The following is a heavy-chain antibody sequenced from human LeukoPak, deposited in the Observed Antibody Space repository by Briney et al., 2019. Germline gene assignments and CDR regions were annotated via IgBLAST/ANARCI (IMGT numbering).Heavy chain of an antibody. CDR2: IYPGDSDT. CDR1: GYSFTSYW. CDR3: ARPRYPGTDEYYFDY. V-gene: IGHV5-51*01. D-gene: IGHD1-1*01. Sequence: GESLKISCKGSGYSFTSYWIGWVRQMPGKGLEWMGIIYPGDSDTRYSPSFQGQVTISADKSISTAYLQWSSLKASDTAMYYCARPRYPGTDEYYFDYWGQGTLVTVSS. J-gene: IGHJ4*02.